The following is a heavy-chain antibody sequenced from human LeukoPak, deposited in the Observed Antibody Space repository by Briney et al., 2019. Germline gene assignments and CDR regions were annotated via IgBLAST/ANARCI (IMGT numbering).Heavy chain of an antibody. CDR1: GFTFSDYY. Sequence: GGPLRLSCAASGFTFSDYYMSWIRQAPGKGLEWVSYISSSGSTIYYADSVKGRFTISRDNAKNSLYLQVNSLRAEDTAVYYCASSSYCSGGSCYFDYWGQGTLVTVSS. CDR3: ASSSYCSGGSCYFDY. D-gene: IGHD2-15*01. V-gene: IGHV3-11*01. J-gene: IGHJ4*02. CDR2: ISSSGSTI.